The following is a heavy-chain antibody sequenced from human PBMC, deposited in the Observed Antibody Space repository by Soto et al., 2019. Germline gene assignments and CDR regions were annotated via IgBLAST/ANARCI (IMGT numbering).Heavy chain of an antibody. CDR2: IYYSGST. CDR3: ARSTEYCSGGSCYSSNWFDP. D-gene: IGHD2-15*01. Sequence: SGTPFPPSPLSGGSLSSYYWSWVPPPPGEGLEWIGYIYYSGSTNYNPSLKSRVTISVDTSKNQFSLKLSSVTAADTAVYYCARSTEYCSGGSCYSSNWFDPWGQGTLVTVSS. CDR1: GGSLSSYY. V-gene: IGHV4-59*01. J-gene: IGHJ5*02.